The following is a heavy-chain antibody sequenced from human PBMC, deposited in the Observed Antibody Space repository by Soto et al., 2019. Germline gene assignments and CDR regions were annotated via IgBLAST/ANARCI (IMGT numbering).Heavy chain of an antibody. CDR1: GYTFTSYG. D-gene: IGHD4-17*01. J-gene: IGHJ6*03. CDR2: ISAYNGNT. Sequence: ASVKVSCKASGYTFTSYGINWVRQAPGQGLEWMGWISAYNGNTNYAQKLQGRVTMTTDTSTSTAYMELRSLRSDDTAVYYCARAPVTMQYYYYYMDVWGKGTTVNVS. V-gene: IGHV1-18*01. CDR3: ARAPVTMQYYYYYMDV.